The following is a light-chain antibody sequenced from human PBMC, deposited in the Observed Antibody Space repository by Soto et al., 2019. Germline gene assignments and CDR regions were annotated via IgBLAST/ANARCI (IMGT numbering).Light chain of an antibody. CDR2: NNN. CDR1: SSNIGSNS. CDR3: AAWDDSLSGYV. Sequence: QSVLTQPPSASGAPGQRVTISCSGSSSNIGSNSVNWHQQLPGTAPKVLIYNNNQRPSGVPDRFPGSKSGTSASLAISGLQSEDEAHYDCAAWDDSLSGYVFGSGTKVTVL. J-gene: IGLJ1*01. V-gene: IGLV1-44*01.